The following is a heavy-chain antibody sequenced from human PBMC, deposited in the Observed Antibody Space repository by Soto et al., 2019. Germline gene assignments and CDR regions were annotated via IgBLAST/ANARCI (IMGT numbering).Heavy chain of an antibody. Sequence: GGSLRLSGAASGFTFSSYAMSWVRQAPGKGLEWVSAISGSGGSTYYADSVKGRFSMSRDNAKNTLYLQMNSLRAEDTAGYYCAKDPNAHHNSSRWYFDYWRQETLVT. J-gene: IGHJ4*02. CDR3: AKDPNAHHNSSRWYFDY. V-gene: IGHV3-23*01. CDR2: ISGSGGST. CDR1: GFTFSSYA. D-gene: IGHD6-19*01.